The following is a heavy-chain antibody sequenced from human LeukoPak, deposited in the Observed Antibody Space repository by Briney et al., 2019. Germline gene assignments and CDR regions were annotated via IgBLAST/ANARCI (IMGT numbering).Heavy chain of an antibody. V-gene: IGHV3-30*04. CDR1: GFTFSSYA. CDR3: AREFAATASDY. CDR2: ISYDGSNK. D-gene: IGHD6-25*01. J-gene: IGHJ4*02. Sequence: GGSLRLSCAASGFTFSSYAMHWVRQAPGKGLEWVAVISYDGSNKYYADSVKGRFTISRDNSKNTLYPQMNSLRAEDTAVYYCAREFAATASDYWGQGTLVTVSS.